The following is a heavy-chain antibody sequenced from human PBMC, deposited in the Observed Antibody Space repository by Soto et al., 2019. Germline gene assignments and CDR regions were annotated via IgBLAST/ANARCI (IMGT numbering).Heavy chain of an antibody. J-gene: IGHJ4*02. D-gene: IGHD1-26*01. CDR3: TVTYSGSYYDY. Sequence: GGSLRLSCAASGFTFSNAWMSWVRQAPGKGLEWVGRIKSKTDGGTTDYAAPVKGRFTISRDDSKNTLYLQMNSLKTEATAVYYCTVTYSGSYYDYWGQGTLVTVSS. CDR2: IKSKTDGGTT. V-gene: IGHV3-15*01. CDR1: GFTFSNAW.